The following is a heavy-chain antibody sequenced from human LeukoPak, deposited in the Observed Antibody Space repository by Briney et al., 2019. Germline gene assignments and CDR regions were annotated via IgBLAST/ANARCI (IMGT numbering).Heavy chain of an antibody. V-gene: IGHV3-23*01. Sequence: GGSLRLSCAVSGFIFSDYAMSWVRQSPGKGLEWVSGVSAGGDKSYYADSVKGRFAIPRDNSKNTLYLQMNSLRADDTAVYYCAKDGSSGYFLYYYMDVWGKGTTVTVSS. CDR3: AKDGSSGYFLYYYMDV. D-gene: IGHD3-22*01. J-gene: IGHJ6*03. CDR1: GFIFSDYA. CDR2: VSAGGDKS.